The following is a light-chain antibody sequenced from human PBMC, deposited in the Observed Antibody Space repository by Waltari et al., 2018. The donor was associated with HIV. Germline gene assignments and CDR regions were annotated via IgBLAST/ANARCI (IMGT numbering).Light chain of an antibody. CDR2: EVT. Sequence: QSALTQPASVSGSFGPSITISCTGTSSDVGAYNYVPWYQQHPGKAPKLIIYEVTHRPSGVSNRFSGSKSGNTASLTISGLQAEDEADYSCSSYTSNNILVFGGGTKLTVL. J-gene: IGLJ3*02. CDR3: SSYTSNNILV. CDR1: SSDVGAYNY. V-gene: IGLV2-14*01.